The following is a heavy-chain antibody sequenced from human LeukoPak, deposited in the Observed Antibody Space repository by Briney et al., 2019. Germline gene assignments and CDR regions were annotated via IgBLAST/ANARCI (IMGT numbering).Heavy chain of an antibody. D-gene: IGHD2-21*02. CDR1: GFTFSSYG. CDR2: ISYDGSNK. J-gene: IGHJ4*02. Sequence: GGSLRLSCAASGFTFSSYGMHWVRQAPGKGLEWVAVISYDGSNKYYADSEKGRFTISRDNSKNTLYLQMNSLRAEDTAVYYCAKDRLVVVTTHFDYWGQGTLVTVSS. CDR3: AKDRLVVVTTHFDY. V-gene: IGHV3-30*18.